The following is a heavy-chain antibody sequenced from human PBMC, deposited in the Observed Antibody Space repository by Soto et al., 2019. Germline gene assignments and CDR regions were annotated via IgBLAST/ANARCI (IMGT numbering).Heavy chain of an antibody. CDR1: GDYISGGDCY. D-gene: IGHD1-1*01. V-gene: IGHV4-30-4*01. CDR2: INYSGIT. CDR3: ARLPLGVNSDNVYTSHFDY. J-gene: IGHJ4*01. Sequence: TLSLTCSVSGDYISGGDCYWSWIRQPPGKGLECIGYINYSGITYYNPSLQIRISISVDTTNSKFSLNLRSVTAADTAVYYCARLPLGVNSDNVYTSHFDYWGHGTLVTVSS.